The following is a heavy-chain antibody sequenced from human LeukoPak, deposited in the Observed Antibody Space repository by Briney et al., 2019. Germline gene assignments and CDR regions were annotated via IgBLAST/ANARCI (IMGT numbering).Heavy chain of an antibody. CDR1: GGSFSGYY. J-gene: IGHJ4*02. CDR3: ARGRGYCSSTSCYWARGFDY. D-gene: IGHD2-2*01. Sequence: SETLSVTCAVYGGSFSGYYWSWIRQPPGKGLEWIGEINHSGSTNYNPSLKSRVTISVDTSKNQFSLKLSSVTAADTAVYYCARGRGYCSSTSCYWARGFDYWGQGTLVTVSS. CDR2: INHSGST. V-gene: IGHV4-34*01.